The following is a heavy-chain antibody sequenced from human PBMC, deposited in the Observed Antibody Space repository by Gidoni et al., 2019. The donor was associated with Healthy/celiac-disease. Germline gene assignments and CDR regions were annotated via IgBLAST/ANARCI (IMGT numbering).Heavy chain of an antibody. CDR3: TTDTTVGATCYY. D-gene: IGHD1-26*01. Sequence: EVQLVESGGGLVKPGGSLRLSCAASGFTFSNAWMSWVPQAPGKGLGWVGRIKSKNDGGTTDYAAPGKSRFTISRDESKNTLYLQMNSLKTEETAVYYCTTDTTVGATCYYWGQGTPVTVSP. CDR2: IKSKNDGGTT. J-gene: IGHJ4*02. CDR1: GFTFSNAW. V-gene: IGHV3-15*01.